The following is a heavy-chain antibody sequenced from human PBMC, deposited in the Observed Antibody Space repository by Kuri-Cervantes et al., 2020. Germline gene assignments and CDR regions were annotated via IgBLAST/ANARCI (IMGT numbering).Heavy chain of an antibody. Sequence: ASVKVSCKASGYTFTGYYMHWVRQAPGQGLEWMGWINPNSGGTNYAQKFQGRVTMTRDTSISTAYMELSRLRSDDTAVYYCARDLRQLLGNDAFDIWGQGTMVTVSS. CDR2: INPNSGGT. D-gene: IGHD6-19*01. V-gene: IGHV1-2*02. CDR1: GYTFTGYY. CDR3: ARDLRQLLGNDAFDI. J-gene: IGHJ3*02.